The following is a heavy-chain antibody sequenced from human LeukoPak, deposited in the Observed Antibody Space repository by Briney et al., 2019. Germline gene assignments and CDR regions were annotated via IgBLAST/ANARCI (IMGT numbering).Heavy chain of an antibody. Sequence: TSETLSLTCTVSGGSISSYYWSWIRQPPGKGLEWIGYIYTSGSTNYTPSLKSRVTISVDTSKNQFSLKLSSVTAADTAVYYCARHGYSSSWFDYWGQGTLVTVSS. CDR3: ARHGYSSSWFDY. CDR2: IYTSGST. D-gene: IGHD6-13*01. J-gene: IGHJ4*02. V-gene: IGHV4-4*09. CDR1: GGSISSYY.